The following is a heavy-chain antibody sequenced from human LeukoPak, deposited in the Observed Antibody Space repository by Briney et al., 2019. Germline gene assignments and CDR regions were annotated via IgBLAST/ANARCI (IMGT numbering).Heavy chain of an antibody. D-gene: IGHD6-13*01. CDR3: ARAAAGTIYYFDY. J-gene: IGHJ4*02. CDR2: ISGSGGST. Sequence: GGSLRLSCAASGFTFSSYAMSWVRQAPGKGLEWVSAISGSGGSTYYADSVKGRFTISRDNAKNSLYLQMNSLRAEDTAVYYCARAAAGTIYYFDYWGQGTLVTVSS. CDR1: GFTFSSYA. V-gene: IGHV3-23*01.